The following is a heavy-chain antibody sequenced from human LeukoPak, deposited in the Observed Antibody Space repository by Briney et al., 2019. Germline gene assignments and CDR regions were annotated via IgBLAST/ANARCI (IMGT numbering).Heavy chain of an antibody. CDR2: INPNSGGT. CDR1: GYTFTGYY. Sequence: ASVKVSCKASGYTFTGYYMHWVRQAPGQGLEWMGWINPNSGGTSYAQKFQGRVTMTRDTSISTAYMGLSRLRSDDTAVYYCARDPRRGGFDYWGQGTLVTVSS. CDR3: ARDPRRGGFDY. J-gene: IGHJ4*02. D-gene: IGHD3-10*01. V-gene: IGHV1-2*02.